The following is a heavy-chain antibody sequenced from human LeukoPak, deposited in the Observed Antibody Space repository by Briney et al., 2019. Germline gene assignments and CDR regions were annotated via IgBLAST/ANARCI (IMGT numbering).Heavy chain of an antibody. V-gene: IGHV3-13*01. CDR3: ATRSGMTTAPYYYYGMDV. Sequence: PGGSLRLSCAASGLTFSSYDMHWVRQATGKGLEWVSAIGTAGDTYYPGSVKGRFTISRENAKNSLCLQMNSLRAEDTAVYYCATRSGMTTAPYYYYGMDVWGQGTTVTVSS. D-gene: IGHD4-11*01. CDR1: GLTFSSYD. CDR2: IGTAGDT. J-gene: IGHJ6*02.